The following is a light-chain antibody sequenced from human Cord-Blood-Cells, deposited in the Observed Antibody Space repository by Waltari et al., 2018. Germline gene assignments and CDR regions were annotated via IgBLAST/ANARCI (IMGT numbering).Light chain of an antibody. CDR3: LQHNSYPYT. Sequence: DIQMTQSPSSLSASVGDIVTITCRASQGIRNELGWYQQKPGKAPKRLIYAASSLQSGVPSRFSGSGSGTEFTLTISSLQPEDFATYYCLQHNSYPYTFGQGTKLEIK. CDR1: QGIRNE. CDR2: AAS. V-gene: IGKV1-17*01. J-gene: IGKJ2*01.